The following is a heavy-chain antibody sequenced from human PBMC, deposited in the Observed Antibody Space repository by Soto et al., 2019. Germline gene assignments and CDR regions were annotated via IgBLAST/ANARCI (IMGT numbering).Heavy chain of an antibody. Sequence: QVQLVESGGGVVQPGRSLRLSCAASGFTFSGLGMHWVRQAPGKGLEWVAVIRYDGSNIYYADAVKGRFTISRDNSKDTLYLQMNSLRADDTAVYDCAIDGVGHTTFFGYFDYWGQGTLVTVAS. CDR3: AIDGVGHTTFFGYFDY. V-gene: IGHV3-33*01. CDR1: GFTFSGLG. CDR2: IRYDGSNI. D-gene: IGHD3-10*02. J-gene: IGHJ4*02.